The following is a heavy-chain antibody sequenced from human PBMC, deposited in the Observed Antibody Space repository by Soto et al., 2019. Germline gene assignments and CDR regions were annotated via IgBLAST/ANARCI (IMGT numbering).Heavy chain of an antibody. Sequence: QVTLKESGPVLVKPTETLTLTCTVSGFSLSNARMGMSWIRQPPGKALEWLAHIFSNDEKSYSTSLKSRLTIXKXTXXSQVVLTMTNMDPVDTATYYCARILKLTGDHHFDYWGQGTLVTVSS. CDR2: IFSNDEK. V-gene: IGHV2-26*01. CDR1: GFSLSNARMG. J-gene: IGHJ4*02. CDR3: ARILKLTGDHHFDY. D-gene: IGHD7-27*01.